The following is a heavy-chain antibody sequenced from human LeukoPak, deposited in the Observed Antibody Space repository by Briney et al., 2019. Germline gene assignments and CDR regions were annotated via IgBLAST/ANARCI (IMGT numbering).Heavy chain of an antibody. Sequence: SGRSLRLSCAASGFIFSSYGMHWVRQAPGKGLEWVAIILPDGNNKFYADSVKGRFTISRDNSKNTLYLQMNSLRADDTAVYYCARGTGYRVFDYWGQGTLVTVSS. CDR3: ARGTGYRVFDY. CDR2: ILPDGNNK. D-gene: IGHD3-9*01. V-gene: IGHV3-33*01. J-gene: IGHJ4*02. CDR1: GFIFSSYG.